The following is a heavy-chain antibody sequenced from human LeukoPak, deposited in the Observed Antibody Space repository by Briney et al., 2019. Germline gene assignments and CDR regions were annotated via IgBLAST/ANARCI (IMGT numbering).Heavy chain of an antibody. CDR2: IRGSGSST. CDR3: AKGAPYYYTLDV. CDR1: GFTFSNYA. J-gene: IGHJ6*02. V-gene: IGHV3-23*01. Sequence: PGGSLRLSCAASGFTFSNYAMTWVRQAPGKGLEWVSTIRGSGSSTYYADSVKGRFTISRDNSKNTLYLQMNSLRAEDTAVYYCAKGAPYYYTLDVWGQGTTVTVFS.